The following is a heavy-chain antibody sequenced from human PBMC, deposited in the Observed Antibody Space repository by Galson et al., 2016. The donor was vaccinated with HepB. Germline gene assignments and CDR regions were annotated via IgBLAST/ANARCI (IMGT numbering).Heavy chain of an antibody. D-gene: IGHD3-3*01. Sequence: SLRLSCAASGLTFDNYAMHWVRHAPGKGLEWVSSISWNSYNIAYADSVRGRFSIFRDNARNSLHLHMNSLRPEDTAFYYCAKQLKMCGVVKKEYFDHWGRGTLVTVSS. J-gene: IGHJ4*02. CDR2: ISWNSYNI. CDR3: AKQLKMCGVVKKEYFDH. CDR1: GLTFDNYA. V-gene: IGHV3-9*01.